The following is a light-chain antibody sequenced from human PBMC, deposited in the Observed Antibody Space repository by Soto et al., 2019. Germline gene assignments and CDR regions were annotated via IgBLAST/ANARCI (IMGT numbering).Light chain of an antibody. CDR2: EGS. Sequence: QSALTQPASVSGSPGQSITISCTGTSSDVGSYNLVSWYQQHPGKAPKLMIYEGSKRPSGVSNRFSGSKSGNTASLTIAGLQAEDAAYYYCCSYAGRSTYVFGTGTKLTVL. CDR1: SSDVGSYNL. J-gene: IGLJ1*01. V-gene: IGLV2-23*01. CDR3: CSYAGRSTYV.